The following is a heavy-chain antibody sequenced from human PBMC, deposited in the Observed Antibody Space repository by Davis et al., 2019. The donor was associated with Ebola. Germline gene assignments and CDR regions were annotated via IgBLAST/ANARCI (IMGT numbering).Heavy chain of an antibody. CDR2: ISGSGGST. Sequence: GESLKISCAASGFTFSSYAMSWVRQAPGKGLEWVSAISGSGGSTYYADSVKGRFTISRHNSKNTVYLQMDSLRADDTAVYYCATRDTSSNCFGFYPWGQGTLVTVSS. V-gene: IGHV3-23*01. CDR1: GFTFSSYA. CDR3: ATRDTSSNCFGFYP. J-gene: IGHJ5*02. D-gene: IGHD2-2*01.